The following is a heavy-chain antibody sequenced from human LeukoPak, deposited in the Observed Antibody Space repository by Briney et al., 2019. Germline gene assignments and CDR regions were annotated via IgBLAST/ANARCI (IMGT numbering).Heavy chain of an antibody. V-gene: IGHV1-2*02. D-gene: IGHD3-16*01. CDR3: ARASFWESPINWFAP. Sequence: RASVKASCKASGYTFTGYYMHWVRQAPGQGLEWMGWINPNSGGTNYAQKFQGRVTMTRDRSISTAYMELSRLTSDDTAVYYCARASFWESPINWFAPWGQGTLVTVSS. CDR1: GYTFTGYY. CDR2: INPNSGGT. J-gene: IGHJ5*02.